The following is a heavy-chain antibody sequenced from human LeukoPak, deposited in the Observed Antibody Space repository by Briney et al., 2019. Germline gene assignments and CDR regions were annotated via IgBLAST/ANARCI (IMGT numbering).Heavy chain of an antibody. CDR1: GFTFSSYA. Sequence: GGSLRLSCAASGFTFSSYAMHWVRQAPGKGLEWVAVISYDGSNKYYGDSMKGRCTISRDNSKNTLYLEMNSLRPEDTAVYYCAKDQPAAYFDYWGQGSLVTVSS. CDR2: ISYDGSNK. J-gene: IGHJ4*02. D-gene: IGHD2-2*01. CDR3: AKDQPAAYFDY. V-gene: IGHV3-30-3*01.